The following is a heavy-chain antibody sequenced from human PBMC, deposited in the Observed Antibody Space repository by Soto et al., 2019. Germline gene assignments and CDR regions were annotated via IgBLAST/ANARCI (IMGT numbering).Heavy chain of an antibody. V-gene: IGHV2-5*02. CDR1: GFSLSTSGVG. CDR3: AHSADVAVAGLYYFQH. CDR2: IYWDDDK. J-gene: IGHJ1*01. D-gene: IGHD6-19*01. Sequence: QITLKESGPTLVKPTQTLTLTCTFSGFSLSTSGVGVGWIRQPPGKALEWLALIYWDDDKRYSPSLKSRLTITKDTSKNPVILTMTNMDPVDTATYYCAHSADVAVAGLYYFQHWGQGTLVTVSS.